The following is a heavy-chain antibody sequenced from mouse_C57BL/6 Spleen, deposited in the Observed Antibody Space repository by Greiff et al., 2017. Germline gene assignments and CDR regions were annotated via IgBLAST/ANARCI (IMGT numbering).Heavy chain of an antibody. V-gene: IGHV5-6*01. CDR1: GFTFSSYG. CDR3: ARTGKLGRGDYFDY. D-gene: IGHD4-1*01. J-gene: IGHJ2*01. CDR2: ISSGGSYT. Sequence: EVQGVESGGDLVKPGGSLKLSCAASGFTFSSYGMSWVRQTPDKRLEWVATISSGGSYTYYPDSVKGRFTISRDNAKNTLYLQMSSLKSEDTAMYYCARTGKLGRGDYFDYWGQGTTLTVSS.